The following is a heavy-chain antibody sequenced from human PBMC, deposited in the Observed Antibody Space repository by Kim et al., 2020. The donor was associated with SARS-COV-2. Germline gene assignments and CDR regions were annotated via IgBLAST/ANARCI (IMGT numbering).Heavy chain of an antibody. D-gene: IGHD2-15*01. CDR1: SFSHYY. J-gene: IGHJ5*01. CDR2: INHSGGT. CDR3: VRGRRCSGGSCLNWFHP. Sequence: SFSHYYWTWIRQPPGKGLEWIGEINHSGGTNYSPSLRSRLTISVDTPKNNFSLRLTSVTAADTAVYYCVRGRRCSGGSCLNWFHPWGQGTLAT. V-gene: IGHV4-34*01.